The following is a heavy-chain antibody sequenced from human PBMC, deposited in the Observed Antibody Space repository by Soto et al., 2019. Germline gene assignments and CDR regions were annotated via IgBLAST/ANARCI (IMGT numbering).Heavy chain of an antibody. CDR2: IIPIFGTA. J-gene: IGHJ5*02. V-gene: IGHV1-69*13. Sequence: AVKVSCKASGGTFSSYAISWVRQAPGQGLEWMGGIIPIFGTANYAQKFQGRVTITADESTSTAYMELSSLRSEDTAVYYCARDHVIDDCSGGSCYSFWAPAWFDPWGQGTLVTVSS. CDR3: ARDHVIDDCSGGSCYSFWAPAWFDP. CDR1: GGTFSSYA. D-gene: IGHD2-15*01.